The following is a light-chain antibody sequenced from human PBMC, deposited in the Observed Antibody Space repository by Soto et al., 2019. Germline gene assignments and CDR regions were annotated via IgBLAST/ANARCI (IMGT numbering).Light chain of an antibody. V-gene: IGKV3-20*01. CDR2: GAS. Sequence: DIVLTQSPGTLSLSPGERATLSCMASQTLTTRFLAWYQQKPGQAPRLLIYGASSRATGIPDRFSGSGSGPEYTLTISRLEPEDVAVYSCQQYADLPYTFGQGTTLEIK. CDR1: QTLTTRF. J-gene: IGKJ2*01. CDR3: QQYADLPYT.